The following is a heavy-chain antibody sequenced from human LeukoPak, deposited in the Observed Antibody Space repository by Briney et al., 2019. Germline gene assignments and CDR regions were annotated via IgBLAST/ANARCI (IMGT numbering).Heavy chain of an antibody. CDR2: IYYSGST. D-gene: IGHD3-3*01. CDR1: GGSISSSSYY. J-gene: IGHJ6*03. CDR3: ARDREYDFWSGRAYYMDV. V-gene: IGHV4-39*07. Sequence: SETLSLTCTVSGGSISSSSYYWGWIRQPPGKGLEWIVSIYYSGSTYYNPSLKSRVTISVDTSKNQFSLKLSSVTAADTAVYYCARDREYDFWSGRAYYMDVWGKGTTVTVSS.